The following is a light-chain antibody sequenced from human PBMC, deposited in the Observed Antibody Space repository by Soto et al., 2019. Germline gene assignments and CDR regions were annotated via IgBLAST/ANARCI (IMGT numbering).Light chain of an antibody. CDR3: QQYGDWPLN. J-gene: IGKJ4*01. V-gene: IGKV3-15*01. CDR1: QSVGNN. CDR2: ATS. Sequence: EIVVTQPPATLSVSPGASATLSCRASQSVGNNLAWYQQKRGQAPRLLIFATSTRTTGVPARFSGSGCGTEFTLNISNLQYEDFAVYYCQQYGDWPLNYGGGAKVEIE.